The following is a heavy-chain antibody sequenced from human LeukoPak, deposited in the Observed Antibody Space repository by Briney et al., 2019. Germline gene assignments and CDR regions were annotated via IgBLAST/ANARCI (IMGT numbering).Heavy chain of an antibody. Sequence: ASVTVSCKVSGYTLTELSMHWVRQAPGKGLEWMGGFDPEDGETIYAQRFQGRVTMTEDTSTDTAYMELSSLRSEDTAVYYCATDVFPHRKYSKWGQGTLVTVSS. CDR3: ATDVFPHRKYSK. V-gene: IGHV1-24*01. CDR1: GYTLTELS. J-gene: IGHJ4*02. CDR2: FDPEDGET. D-gene: IGHD5-18*01.